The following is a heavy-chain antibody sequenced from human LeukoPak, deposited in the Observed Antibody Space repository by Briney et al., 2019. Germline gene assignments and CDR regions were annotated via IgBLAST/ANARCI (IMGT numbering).Heavy chain of an antibody. Sequence: GSLRLSCAASGFTVNSNYIHWVRQAPGKGLEWVSVIYSGGGTLYADSVKGRFTISRDISKNTLYLQMNSLRAEDTAVYYCAKLGSYYTFDYWGQGTLVTVSS. CDR2: IYSGGGT. J-gene: IGHJ4*02. V-gene: IGHV3-53*01. D-gene: IGHD1-26*01. CDR1: GFTVNSNY. CDR3: AKLGSYYTFDY.